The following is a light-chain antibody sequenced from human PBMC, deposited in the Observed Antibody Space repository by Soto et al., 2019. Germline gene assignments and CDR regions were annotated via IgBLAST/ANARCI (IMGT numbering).Light chain of an antibody. CDR2: GAS. V-gene: IGKV3-20*01. CDR3: HQCGNSWWT. J-gene: IGKJ1*01. CDR1: QAVSSTY. Sequence: EVVLTQSPNTLSLSPGESATLSCRASQAVSSTYLVWYQQKPGLAPRLLIYGASSRAPGISDRFSGSGSGTVFTLTISRLEPEDFAVYYCHQCGNSWWTFGEGTKVEIK.